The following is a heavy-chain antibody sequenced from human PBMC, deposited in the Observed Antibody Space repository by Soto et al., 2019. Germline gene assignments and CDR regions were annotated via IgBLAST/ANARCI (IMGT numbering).Heavy chain of an antibody. D-gene: IGHD6-19*01. CDR3: ARDPISSGWYVHFDY. CDR1: GFTFSSYA. CDR2: ISYDGSNK. V-gene: IGHV3-30-3*01. J-gene: IGHJ4*02. Sequence: QAGGSLRLSCAASGFTFSSYAMHWVRQAPGKGLEWVAVISYDGSNKYYADSVKGRFTISRDNSKNTLYLQMNSLRPEDTAVYYCARDPISSGWYVHFDYWGQGTLVTVSS.